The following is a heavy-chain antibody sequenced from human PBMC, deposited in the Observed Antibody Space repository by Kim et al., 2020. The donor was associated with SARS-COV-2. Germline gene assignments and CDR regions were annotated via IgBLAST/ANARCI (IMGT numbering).Heavy chain of an antibody. V-gene: IGHV3-11*01. D-gene: IGHD1-26*01. J-gene: IGHJ4*02. Sequence: YADSVKGRFTSSSDNTKNSLYLQMNSLRAEDAAVYYCASERDEGELLSDYWGQGTLVTVSS. CDR3: ASERDEGELLSDY.